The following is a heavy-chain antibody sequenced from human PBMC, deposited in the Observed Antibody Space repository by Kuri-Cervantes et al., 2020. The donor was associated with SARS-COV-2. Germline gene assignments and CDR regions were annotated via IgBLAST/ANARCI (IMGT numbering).Heavy chain of an antibody. CDR2: IKQDGSEK. Sequence: GESPKISCAASGFTFSSYWMSWVRQAPGRGLEWVANIKQDGSEKYYVDSVKGRFTISRDNATNSLYLQMNSLSAEDTAVYYCARGHSSRWYIYYYGMDVWGQGTTVTVSS. D-gene: IGHD6-13*01. CDR1: GFTFSSYW. CDR3: ARGHSSRWYIYYYGMDV. J-gene: IGHJ6*02. V-gene: IGHV3-7*01.